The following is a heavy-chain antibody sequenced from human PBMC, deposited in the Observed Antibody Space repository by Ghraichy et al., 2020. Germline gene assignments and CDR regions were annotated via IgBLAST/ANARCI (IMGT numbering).Heavy chain of an antibody. Sequence: ASVKVSCKASGYTFTGYYMHWVRQAPGQGLEWMGRINPNSGGTNYAQKFQGRVTMTRDTSISTAYMELSRLRSDDTAVYYCAREGRAARPGNYYYHGMDVWGQGTTVTVSS. D-gene: IGHD6-6*01. CDR1: GYTFTGYY. V-gene: IGHV1-2*06. J-gene: IGHJ6*02. CDR3: AREGRAARPGNYYYHGMDV. CDR2: INPNSGGT.